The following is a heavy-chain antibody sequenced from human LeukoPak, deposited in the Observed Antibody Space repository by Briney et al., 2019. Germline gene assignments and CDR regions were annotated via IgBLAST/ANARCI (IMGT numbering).Heavy chain of an antibody. D-gene: IGHD3-22*01. J-gene: IGHJ4*02. CDR2: IYHSGST. CDR3: AREVYYYDSSGYYPLYYFDY. V-gene: IGHV4-38-2*02. Sequence: PSETLSLTCTVSGYSISSGYYWGWIRQPPGKGLEGIGSIYHSGSTYYNPSLKSRVTISVDTSKNQFSLKLSSVTAADTAVYYCAREVYYYDSSGYYPLYYFDYWGQGTLVTVSS. CDR1: GYSISSGYY.